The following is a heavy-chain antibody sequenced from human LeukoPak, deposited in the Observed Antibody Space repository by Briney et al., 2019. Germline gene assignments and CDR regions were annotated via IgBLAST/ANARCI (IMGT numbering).Heavy chain of an antibody. CDR1: GFTFSSYG. Sequence: GGSLRLSCAASGFTFSSYGMHWVRQAPGKGLEWVAFIRYDGSNKYYADSVKGRFTISRDNSKNTLYLQMNSLRAEDTAVYYCAKDQTLKLRWPTPSWPEPKNYFDYWGQGTLVTVSS. CDR2: IRYDGSNK. D-gene: IGHD4-23*01. V-gene: IGHV3-30*02. J-gene: IGHJ4*02. CDR3: AKDQTLKLRWPTPSWPEPKNYFDY.